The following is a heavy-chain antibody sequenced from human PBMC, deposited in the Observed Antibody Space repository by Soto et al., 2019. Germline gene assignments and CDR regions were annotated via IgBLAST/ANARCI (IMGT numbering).Heavy chain of an antibody. V-gene: IGHV3-23*01. D-gene: IGHD6-13*01. CDR3: ARRGPGTYFDY. CDR1: GFTFSSYA. Sequence: EVQLLASGGGLVQPGGSLRLSCAASGFTFSSYAMNWVRQAPGKGLEWVSVISGSGGSTYYADSVKGRFSISRDNCKNTLYLQMNSLRAEDTAVYYCARRGPGTYFDYWGQGTLVTVSS. CDR2: ISGSGGST. J-gene: IGHJ4*02.